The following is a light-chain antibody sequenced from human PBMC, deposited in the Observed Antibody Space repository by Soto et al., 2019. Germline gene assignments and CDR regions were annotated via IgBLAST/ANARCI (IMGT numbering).Light chain of an antibody. J-gene: IGKJ5*01. Sequence: EIVMTQSPVTLSVSPGERATLSCRASQSVNSNLAWYQQKPGQAPSLLIYGPSTRATGVPARFSGSGSGTEFTLPISNLQSEDFAVYYCQQYNNWPPITFGQGTRLEI. CDR2: GPS. CDR1: QSVNSN. CDR3: QQYNNWPPIT. V-gene: IGKV3-15*01.